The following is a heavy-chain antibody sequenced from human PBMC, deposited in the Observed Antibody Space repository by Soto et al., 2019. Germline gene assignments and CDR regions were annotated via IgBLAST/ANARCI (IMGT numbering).Heavy chain of an antibody. CDR2: ISGSGDST. V-gene: IGHV3-23*01. J-gene: IGHJ4*02. Sequence: EVQLLESGGGLVQPGGSLRLSCAASGFTFSSYAMRWVRQAPGKGLEWVSAISGSGDSTYYADSVKGRFTISRDNSKNTRYLQMNSRRAEDTAKYYCARRGSGSYYDYWGQGTLVTVSS. CDR1: GFTFSSYA. D-gene: IGHD1-26*01. CDR3: ARRGSGSYYDY.